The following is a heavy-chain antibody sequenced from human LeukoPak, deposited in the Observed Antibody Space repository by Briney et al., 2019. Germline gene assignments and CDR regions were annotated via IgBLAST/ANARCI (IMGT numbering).Heavy chain of an antibody. CDR1: GGSFSGYY. J-gene: IGHJ6*02. CDR3: ARGKITASGIVYYGLDV. D-gene: IGHD6-6*01. V-gene: IGHV4-34*01. CDR2: INHSGST. Sequence: PSETLSLTCAVYGGSFSGYYWSWIRQPPGKGLEWIGEINHSGSTNYNPSLKSRVTMSVDTSKNQFSLNMRSVTAADTALYYCARGKITASGIVYYGLDVWGQGTTVTVSS.